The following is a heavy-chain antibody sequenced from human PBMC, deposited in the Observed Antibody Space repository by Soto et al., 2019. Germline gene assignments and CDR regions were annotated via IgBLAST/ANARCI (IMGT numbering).Heavy chain of an antibody. Sequence: QLQLQESGPGLVKPSETLSLTCTVSGGSISSSSSSWGWIRQPPGKGLEWLGIISYSGSTYYSPSLKSHVTISVGASKNLFSLKLSSVTTEDTAVYYCARTYVTDVVVVPASKYYMDVWGKGTTVTVSS. CDR2: ISYSGST. CDR1: GGSISSSSSS. J-gene: IGHJ6*03. V-gene: IGHV4-39*01. CDR3: ARTYVTDVVVVPASKYYMDV. D-gene: IGHD2-2*01.